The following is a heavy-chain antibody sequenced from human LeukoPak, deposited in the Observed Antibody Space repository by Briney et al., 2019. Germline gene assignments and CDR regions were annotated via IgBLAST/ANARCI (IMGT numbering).Heavy chain of an antibody. CDR1: GFTLSNYD. CDR2: ISTSSRYI. V-gene: IGHV3-21*01. Sequence: GGSLRLSCAASGFTLSNYDMNWVRQAPGKGPEWVSSISTSSRYIYYKDSVRGRFTISRDDAKNSLYLEMNSMRAEDTAVYYLARADCSSSTCYLRRSWFYRWGQGTLVTVSS. CDR3: ARADCSSSTCYLRRSWFYR. D-gene: IGHD2-2*01. J-gene: IGHJ5*02.